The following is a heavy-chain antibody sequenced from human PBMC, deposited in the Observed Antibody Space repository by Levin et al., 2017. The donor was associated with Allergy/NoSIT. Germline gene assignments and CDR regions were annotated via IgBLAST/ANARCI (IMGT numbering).Heavy chain of an antibody. CDR1: GFTFSSYG. J-gene: IGHJ4*02. Sequence: GESLKISCAASGFTFSSYGMHWVRQAPGKGLEWVAVIWYDGSNKYYADSVKGRFTISRDNSKNTLYLQMNSLRAEDTAVYYCARDSLPYYDFWSAHLYPDYWGQGTLVTVSS. V-gene: IGHV3-33*01. D-gene: IGHD3-3*01. CDR2: IWYDGSNK. CDR3: ARDSLPYYDFWSAHLYPDY.